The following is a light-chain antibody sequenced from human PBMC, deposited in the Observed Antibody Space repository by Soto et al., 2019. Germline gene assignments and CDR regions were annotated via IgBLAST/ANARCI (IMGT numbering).Light chain of an antibody. J-gene: IGLJ2*01. CDR3: QTWGTGFQV. Sequence: QPVLNQSPSASASLGASVKLTCTLSSGHSSYDIAWHQQQPEKGPHYLMRLKSDGSHTKGDGIPDRFSGSSSGAERYLTISSLQSEDEADYYCQTWGTGFQVFGGGTQLTVL. V-gene: IGLV4-69*01. CDR2: LKSDGSH. CDR1: SGHSSYD.